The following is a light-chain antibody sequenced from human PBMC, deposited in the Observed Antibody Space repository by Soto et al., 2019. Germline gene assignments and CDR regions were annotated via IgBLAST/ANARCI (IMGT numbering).Light chain of an antibody. CDR1: QSVSSTY. Sequence: EIVLTQSPDTLSLSPGERATLSCRASQSVSSTYLAWFQQRPGQTPRLLISGASSRATGIPERFSGGGSGTDFDLAISRLEPEDLGVYWCQLYGGAPLFTFGPGTKVDIK. J-gene: IGKJ3*01. V-gene: IGKV3-20*01. CDR2: GAS. CDR3: QLYGGAPLFT.